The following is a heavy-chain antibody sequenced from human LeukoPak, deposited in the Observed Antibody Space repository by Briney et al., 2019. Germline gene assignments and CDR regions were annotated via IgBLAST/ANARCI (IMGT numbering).Heavy chain of an antibody. D-gene: IGHD5-18*01. CDR1: GFTFSDYY. Sequence: GGSLRLSCAASGFTFSDYYMSWIRQAPGKGLEWVSYISSSGSTIYYADSVRGRFTISRDNAKNSLYLQMNSLRAEDTAVYYCATPKGRSGYSYNFDYWGQGTLVTVSS. CDR2: ISSSGSTI. J-gene: IGHJ4*02. V-gene: IGHV3-11*04. CDR3: ATPKGRSGYSYNFDY.